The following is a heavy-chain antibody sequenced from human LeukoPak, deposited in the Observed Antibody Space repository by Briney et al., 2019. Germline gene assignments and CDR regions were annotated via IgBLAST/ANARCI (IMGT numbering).Heavy chain of an antibody. D-gene: IGHD6-13*01. CDR1: GFTFSSYS. J-gene: IGHJ6*03. CDR3: ASWGSSWFRGYYYYMDV. V-gene: IGHV3-48*01. CDR2: ISSSSSTI. Sequence: PGGSLRLSCAASGFTFSSYSMNWVRQAPGKGLEWVSYISSSSSTIYYADSVKGRFTISRDNAKNSLYLQMNSLRAEDTAVYYCASWGSSWFRGYYYYMDVWGKGTTVTVSS.